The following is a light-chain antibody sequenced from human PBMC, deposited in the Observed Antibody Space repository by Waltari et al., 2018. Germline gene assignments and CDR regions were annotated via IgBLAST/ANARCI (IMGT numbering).Light chain of an antibody. V-gene: IGKV1-39*01. Sequence: DIQMTQSPSSLSASVGDRVTITCRASENVNTYLNWYQQKPGKAPKLLVYKASTLQSGVPSRFSGSGSGTDYTLTISSLQSEDVATFYCQHGYGTPFTFGPGTKLEIK. CDR3: QHGYGTPFT. CDR1: ENVNTY. J-gene: IGKJ3*01. CDR2: KAS.